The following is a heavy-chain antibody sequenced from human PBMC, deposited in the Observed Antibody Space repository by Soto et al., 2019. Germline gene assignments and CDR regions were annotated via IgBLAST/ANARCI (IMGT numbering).Heavy chain of an antibody. D-gene: IGHD2-15*01. CDR2: ISGNDGKT. CDR1: GYRFTNHG. CDR3: AREPLCGGRCYDNYFDP. J-gene: IGHJ5*02. V-gene: IGHV1-18*01. Sequence: ASVKVSCKASGYRFTNHGISWVRQAPGQGLEWMGWISGNDGKTKYARKFQGRVTMTTDTSTSTAYMEMNSLRSEDTAVYYCAREPLCGGRCYDNYFDPWGQGTLVTVSS.